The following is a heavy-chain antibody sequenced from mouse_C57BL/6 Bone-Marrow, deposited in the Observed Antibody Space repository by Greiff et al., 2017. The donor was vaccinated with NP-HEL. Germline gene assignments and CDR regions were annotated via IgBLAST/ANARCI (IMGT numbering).Heavy chain of an antibody. CDR3: ARSKDSSGYYFDY. D-gene: IGHD3-2*02. V-gene: IGHV1-82*01. J-gene: IGHJ2*01. Sequence: VKLQQSGPELVKPGASVKISCKASGYAFSSSWMNWVKQRPGKGLEWIGRIYPGDGDTNYNGKFKGKATLTADKSSSTAYMQLSSLTSEDSAVYFCARSKDSSGYYFDYWGQGTTLTVSS. CDR1: GYAFSSSW. CDR2: IYPGDGDT.